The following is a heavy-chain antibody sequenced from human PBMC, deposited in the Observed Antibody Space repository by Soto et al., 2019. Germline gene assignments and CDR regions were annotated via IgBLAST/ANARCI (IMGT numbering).Heavy chain of an antibody. V-gene: IGHV4-59*08. CDR1: GGSISSYY. Sequence: QVQLQESGPGLVKPSETLSLTCTVSGGSISSYYWSWIRQPPGKGLEWIGYIYYSGSTNYNPSLKSRVTISVDTSKNQFSLKLSSVTAADPAVYYCARRRGRSFDYWGQGTLVTVSS. J-gene: IGHJ4*02. D-gene: IGHD2-15*01. CDR2: IYYSGST. CDR3: ARRRGRSFDY.